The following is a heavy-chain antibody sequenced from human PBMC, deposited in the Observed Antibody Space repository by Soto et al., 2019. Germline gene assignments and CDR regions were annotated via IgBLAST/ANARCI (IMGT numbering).Heavy chain of an antibody. Sequence: QIQLQESGPGLVKPSQTLSLTCTVSGGSISSGGYYWNWIRQHPGKGLEWIGYISYSGRTFYNPSLNSRVNISVDTSKKQVSRKLSSVTAADTAVYYCAREEGAVTTGGYYYYYGIDVWGQGTTVTVSS. CDR2: ISYSGRT. CDR3: AREEGAVTTGGYYYYYGIDV. J-gene: IGHJ6*02. CDR1: GGSISSGGYY. D-gene: IGHD4-17*01. V-gene: IGHV4-31*03.